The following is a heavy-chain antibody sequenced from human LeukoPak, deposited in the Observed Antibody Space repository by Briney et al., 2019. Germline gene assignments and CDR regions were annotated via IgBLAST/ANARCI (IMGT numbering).Heavy chain of an antibody. CDR3: AKRIQSAMAMGY. Sequence: GGSLRLSCAASGFSFSVFWMHWVRQAPGKGPVWVSAISGSGGSTYYADSVKGRFTISRDNSKNTMYLQMNSLRAEDTAVYYCAKRIQSAMAMGYWGQGTLVTVSS. J-gene: IGHJ4*02. V-gene: IGHV3-23*01. D-gene: IGHD5-18*01. CDR2: ISGSGGST. CDR1: GFSFSVFW.